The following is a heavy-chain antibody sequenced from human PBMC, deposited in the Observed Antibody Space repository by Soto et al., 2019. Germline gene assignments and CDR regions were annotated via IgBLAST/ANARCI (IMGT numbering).Heavy chain of an antibody. CDR3: ARHGDHDYVWGSYRPDFDY. J-gene: IGHJ4*02. CDR1: GGSISSSSYY. D-gene: IGHD3-16*02. V-gene: IGHV4-39*01. CDR2: IYYSGST. Sequence: SSETLSLTCTVSGGSISSSSYYWGWIRQPPGKGLEWIGSIYYSGSTYYNPSLKSRVTISVDTSKNQFSLKLSSVTAADTAVYYCARHGDHDYVWGSYRPDFDYWGQGTLVTVSS.